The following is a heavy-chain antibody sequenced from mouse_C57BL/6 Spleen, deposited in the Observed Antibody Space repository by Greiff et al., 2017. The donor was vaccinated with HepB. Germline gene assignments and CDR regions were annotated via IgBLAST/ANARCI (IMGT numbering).Heavy chain of an antibody. CDR1: GYAFSSSW. J-gene: IGHJ4*01. CDR3: ESEGTTEGDAMDY. Sequence: QVQLKESGPELVKPGASVKISCKASGYAFSSSWMNWVKQRPGKGLEWIGRIYPGDGDTNYNGKFKGKATLTADKSSSTAYMQLSSLTSEDSAVYVCESEGTTEGDAMDYWGQGTSVTVSS. D-gene: IGHD1-1*01. V-gene: IGHV1-82*01. CDR2: IYPGDGDT.